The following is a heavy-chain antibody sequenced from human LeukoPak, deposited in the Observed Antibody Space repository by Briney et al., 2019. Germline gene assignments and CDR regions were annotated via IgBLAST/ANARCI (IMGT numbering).Heavy chain of an antibody. J-gene: IGHJ4*02. D-gene: IGHD3-10*01. CDR1: GFTFRDYY. CDR2: ISSSGSTI. CDR3: ARSLRGGTGSYNY. Sequence: PGGSLRLSCAAPGFTFRDYYMSWIRQAPGKGLGWVSYISSSGSTIWYADSVKGRFTISRDNAKNSLYLQMNSLRAEDTAVYYCARSLRGGTGSYNYWGQGTLVTVSS. V-gene: IGHV3-11*01.